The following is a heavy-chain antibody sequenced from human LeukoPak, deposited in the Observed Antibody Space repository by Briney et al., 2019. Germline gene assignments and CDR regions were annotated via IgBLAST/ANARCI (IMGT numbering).Heavy chain of an antibody. V-gene: IGHV1-2*06. CDR1: GYTFTGYY. D-gene: IGHD1-26*01. Sequence: ASVKVSCKASGYTFTGYYIHWVRQAPGQGLEWMGRMNPDSGGTNYAQKYQGRVTLTRDTSIGTAYMEVSSLRSDDTAVYYCAKDMGAQDAFDIWGQGTMVTVSS. CDR3: AKDMGAQDAFDI. CDR2: MNPDSGGT. J-gene: IGHJ3*02.